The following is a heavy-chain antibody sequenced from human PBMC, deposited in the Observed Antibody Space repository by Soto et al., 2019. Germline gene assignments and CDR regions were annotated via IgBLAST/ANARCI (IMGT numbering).Heavy chain of an antibody. CDR2: IWYDGSNK. Sequence: PGGSLRLSCAASGFTFSSYGMHWVRQAPGKGLEWVAVIWYDGSNKYYADSVKGRFTISRDNSKNTLYLQMNSLRAEDTAVYYCARDRRGVRGARTSSDYYYYMDVWGKGTTVTVSS. CDR1: GFTFSSYG. CDR3: ARDRRGVRGARTSSDYYYYMDV. V-gene: IGHV3-33*01. J-gene: IGHJ6*03. D-gene: IGHD3-10*01.